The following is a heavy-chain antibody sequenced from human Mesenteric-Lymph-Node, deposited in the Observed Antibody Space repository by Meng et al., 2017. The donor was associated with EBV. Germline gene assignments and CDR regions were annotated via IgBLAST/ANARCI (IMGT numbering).Heavy chain of an antibody. CDR3: ATTNYYGSGSYFG. J-gene: IGHJ4*02. D-gene: IGHD3-10*01. CDR1: SDSHDNNHW. Sequence: QVHRRRSRPGLLKPSRPLSLTCVVSSDSHDNNHWWSWVRQTPGRGLECIGEVYPSGSTNNNPSLKSRTTISLDKSRNQFSLKMRSVTAADTAVYYCATTNYYGSGSYFGWGQGTLVTVSS. CDR2: VYPSGST. V-gene: IGHV4-4*02.